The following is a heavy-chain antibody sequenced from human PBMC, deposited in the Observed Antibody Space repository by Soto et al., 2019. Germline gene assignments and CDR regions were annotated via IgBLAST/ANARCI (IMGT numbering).Heavy chain of an antibody. CDR1: GFTFSSYG. V-gene: IGHV3-30*18. D-gene: IGHD3-3*01. CDR2: ISYDGSNK. CDR3: AKDVLRFLEWLAFYGMDV. J-gene: IGHJ6*02. Sequence: PGGSLRLSCAASGFTFSSYGMHWVRQAPGKGLEWVAVISYDGSNKYYADSVKGRFTISRDNSKNTLYLQMSSLRAEDTAVYYCAKDVLRFLEWLAFYGMDVWGQGTTVTVSS.